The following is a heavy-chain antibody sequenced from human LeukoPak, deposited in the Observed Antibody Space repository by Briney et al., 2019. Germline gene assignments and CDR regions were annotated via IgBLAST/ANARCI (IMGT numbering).Heavy chain of an antibody. D-gene: IGHD6-13*01. Sequence: PGGSLRLSCAASGFTFSSYAMSWVRQAPGKGLEWASAISGSGGSTYYADSVKGRFTISRDNSKNTLYLQMNSLRAEDTAVYYCAKDQPIGPRKAAALQGYFDYWGQGTLVTVSS. CDR3: AKDQPIGPRKAAALQGYFDY. CDR1: GFTFSSYA. J-gene: IGHJ4*02. CDR2: ISGSGGST. V-gene: IGHV3-23*01.